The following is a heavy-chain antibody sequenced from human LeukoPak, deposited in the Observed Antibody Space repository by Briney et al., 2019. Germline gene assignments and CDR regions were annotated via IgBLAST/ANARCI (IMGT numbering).Heavy chain of an antibody. J-gene: IGHJ6*03. CDR2: IYSGGTT. Sequence: GGSLRLSCAASGFTVSSNYMNWVRQAPGKGLEWVSVIYSGGTTYYADSVKGRFTISRDNSKNTLYLQMNSLRAEDTAVYYCAKDLLDYYDFWSGYPAPMDVWGKGTTVTVSS. V-gene: IGHV3-53*01. CDR3: AKDLLDYYDFWSGYPAPMDV. D-gene: IGHD3-3*01. CDR1: GFTVSSNY.